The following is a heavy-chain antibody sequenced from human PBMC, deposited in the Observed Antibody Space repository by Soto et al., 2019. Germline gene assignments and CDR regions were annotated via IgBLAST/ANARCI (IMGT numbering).Heavy chain of an antibody. V-gene: IGHV4-30-4*01. CDR3: ARGITIAAAATARRAFDI. CDR1: GGSISSGDYY. J-gene: IGHJ3*02. Sequence: SETLSLTCTVSGGSISSGDYYWSWIRQPPGKGLEWIGYIYYSGSTYYNPSLKSRVTISVDTSENQFSLKLSSVTAADTAVYYCARGITIAAAATARRAFDIWGQGTMVTVSS. CDR2: IYYSGST. D-gene: IGHD6-13*01.